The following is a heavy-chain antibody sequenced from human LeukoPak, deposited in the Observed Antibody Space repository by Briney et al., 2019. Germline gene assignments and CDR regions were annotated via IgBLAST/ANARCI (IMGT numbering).Heavy chain of an antibody. CDR2: IYYSGST. D-gene: IGHD6-13*01. CDR3: ARGAGTINWFDP. V-gene: IGHV4-31*03. Sequence: SQTLSLTCTVSGGSISSGGYYWSWIRQHPGKGLEWIGYIYYSGSTYYNPSLKSRVTISVDTSKNQFSLQLNSVTPEDTAVYYCARGAGTINWFDPWGQGTLVTVSS. J-gene: IGHJ5*02. CDR1: GGSISSGGYY.